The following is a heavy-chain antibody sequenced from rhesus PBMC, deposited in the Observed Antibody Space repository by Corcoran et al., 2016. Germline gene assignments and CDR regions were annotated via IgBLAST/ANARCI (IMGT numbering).Heavy chain of an antibody. CDR3: ATGTRNAFDF. CDR1: GFTFGSYG. J-gene: IGHJ3*01. Sequence: EVQLVESGGGLVQPGGSLRLSCAASGFTFGSYGMHWARQAPGKGLEWVSAINTGGGSTWYTDSVKGRFTISRENAKNPLYLQMDSLRAEDTAVYYCATGTRNAFDFWGQGLRVTVSS. CDR2: INTGGGST. V-gene: IGHV3-8*01. D-gene: IGHD3-9*01.